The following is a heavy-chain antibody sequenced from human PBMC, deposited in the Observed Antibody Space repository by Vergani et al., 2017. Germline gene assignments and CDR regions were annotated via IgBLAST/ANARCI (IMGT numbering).Heavy chain of an antibody. CDR3: ASTPTAVYSSSWTLDY. Sequence: EVQLVESGGGLVQPGGSLRLSCAASGFTFSSYWMSWVRQAPGKGLEWVANIKQDGSEKYYVDSVKGRFTIARDNAKNSLSLQMNRLRAEDTAVYYCASTPTAVYSSSWTLDYWGQGTLVTVSS. CDR2: IKQDGSEK. CDR1: GFTFSSYW. V-gene: IGHV3-7*03. J-gene: IGHJ4*02. D-gene: IGHD6-13*01.